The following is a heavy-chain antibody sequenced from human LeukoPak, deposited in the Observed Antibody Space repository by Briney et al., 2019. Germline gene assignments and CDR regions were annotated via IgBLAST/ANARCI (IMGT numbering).Heavy chain of an antibody. D-gene: IGHD3-22*01. CDR1: GGSISSYY. Sequence: PSETPSLTCTVSGGSISSYYWSWIRQPAGKGLEWIGRVYTDGSTNYNPSLKSRVSMSVDTSKNQFSLKLTSVTAADTAVYYCARDSWYDSSGSHWGQGALVTVSS. J-gene: IGHJ4*02. CDR3: ARDSWYDSSGSH. CDR2: VYTDGST. V-gene: IGHV4-4*07.